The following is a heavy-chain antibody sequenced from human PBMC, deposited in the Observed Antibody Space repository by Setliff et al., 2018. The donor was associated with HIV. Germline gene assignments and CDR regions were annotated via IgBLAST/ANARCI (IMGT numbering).Heavy chain of an antibody. CDR2: INAGTDDT. CDR1: GYTFSNYG. D-gene: IGHD1-26*01. J-gene: IGHJ4*02. CDR3: AREGPSGSHRWGVRGHYDY. V-gene: IGHV1-3*01. Sequence: RASVKVSCKTSGYTFSNYGIHWVRQAPGQRLEWMGWINAGTDDTKYSQKFQGRVTITSDTSARIVFLHLSNLISEDTAFYYCAREGPSGSHRWGVRGHYDYWGQGTLVTVSS.